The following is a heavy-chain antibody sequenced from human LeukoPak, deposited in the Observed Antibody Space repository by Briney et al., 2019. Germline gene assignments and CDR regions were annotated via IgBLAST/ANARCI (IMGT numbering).Heavy chain of an antibody. D-gene: IGHD2-15*01. CDR3: ARLEAAATDPFDY. CDR1: GGSISSSRYY. CDR2: IYYSGTT. Sequence: PSETLSLTCTVSGGSISSSRYYWGWIRQPPGKGLEWIGTIYYSGTTYYNPSLKSRVTISIDTSKNQFSLKLSSVTAADTAVYYCARLEAAATDPFDYWGQGTLVTVSS. V-gene: IGHV4-39*01. J-gene: IGHJ4*02.